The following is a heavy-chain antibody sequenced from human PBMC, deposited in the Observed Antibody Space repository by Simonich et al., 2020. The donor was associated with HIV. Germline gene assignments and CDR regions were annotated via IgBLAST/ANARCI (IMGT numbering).Heavy chain of an antibody. D-gene: IGHD2-2*01. CDR2: INHSGST. CDR1: GGSFSDYY. Sequence: QVQLQQWGAGLLKPSETLSLTCAVYGGSFSDYYWSWIRQPPGKGLEGIGEINHSGSTNNNPSLKSRVTISVDTSKNQFSLKLSSVTAADTAVYYCARGFYQRLYYFDYWGQGTLVTVSS. CDR3: ARGFYQRLYYFDY. V-gene: IGHV4-34*01. J-gene: IGHJ4*02.